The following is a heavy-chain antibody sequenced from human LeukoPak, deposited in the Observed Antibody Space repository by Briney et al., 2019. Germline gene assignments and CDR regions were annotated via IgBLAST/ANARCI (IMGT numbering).Heavy chain of an antibody. CDR1: GGSISSYY. CDR3: ARAIQLWLYGRTNWFDP. D-gene: IGHD5-18*01. J-gene: IGHJ5*02. CDR2: IYYSGYT. Sequence: PSETLSLTCTVSGGSISSYYWSWIRQPPGKGLQWIGYIYYSGYTNYNLSLKSRVTISVDTSKNQFSLKLSSVTAADTAVYYCARAIQLWLYGRTNWFDPWGQGTLVTVSS. V-gene: IGHV4-59*01.